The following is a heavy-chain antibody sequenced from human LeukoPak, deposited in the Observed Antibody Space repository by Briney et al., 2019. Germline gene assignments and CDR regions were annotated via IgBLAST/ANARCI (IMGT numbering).Heavy chain of an antibody. D-gene: IGHD1-26*01. V-gene: IGHV3-23*01. CDR2: ISDSGGST. J-gene: IGHJ1*01. CDR1: GFTFSSYA. CDR3: VKKVVVGATSPYSDFQD. Sequence: GGSLRLSCAASGFTFSSYAMSWVRQAPGKGLEWVSVISDSGGSTYSADSVKGRFTISRDNSKSTLYLQMNSLRAEDTALYYCVKKVVVGATSPYSDFQDWGQGTLVTVSS.